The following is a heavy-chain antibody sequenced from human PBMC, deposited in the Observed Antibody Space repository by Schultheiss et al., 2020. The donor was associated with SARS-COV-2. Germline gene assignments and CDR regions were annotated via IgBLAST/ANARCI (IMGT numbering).Heavy chain of an antibody. CDR3: VRPINPEAFDI. D-gene: IGHD1-14*01. J-gene: IGHJ3*02. V-gene: IGHV3-33*01. CDR2: IWYDGSNK. Sequence: GGSLRLSCVTSGFSFSGPGIYWVRQAPGKGLEWVAVIWYDGSNKYYVDSVKGRFTISRDNSKNTLFLQMDSLRAEDTAVYYCVRPINPEAFDIWGQGTMVTVSS. CDR1: GFSFSGPG.